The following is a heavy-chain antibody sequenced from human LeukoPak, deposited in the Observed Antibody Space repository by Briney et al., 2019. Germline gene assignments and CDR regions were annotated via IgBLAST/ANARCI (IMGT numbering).Heavy chain of an antibody. CDR2: INHSGST. D-gene: IGHD3-22*01. CDR1: GFTFSSYA. CDR3: ARGPYRSYYYDSSGYYSAAEYFQH. V-gene: IGHV4-34*01. Sequence: GSLRLSCAASGFTFSSYAMSWIRQPPGKGLEWIGEINHSGSTNYNPSLKSRVTISVDTSKNQFSLKLSSVTAADTAVYYCARGPYRSYYYDSSGYYSAAEYFQHWGQGTLVTVSS. J-gene: IGHJ1*01.